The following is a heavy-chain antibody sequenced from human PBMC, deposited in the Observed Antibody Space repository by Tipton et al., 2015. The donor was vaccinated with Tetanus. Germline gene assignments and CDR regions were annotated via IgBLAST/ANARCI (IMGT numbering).Heavy chain of an antibody. V-gene: IGHV5-51*01. Sequence: QLVQSGPEVKKPGESLKISCQGSGYSFNIYWIAWVRQMPGRGLEWMGIIYPGDSDTRYSPSFQGQVTISADKSISTAYLQWSSLQASDTATYYCARRLGPYTGDQIWHFDLWGRGTLVTVSS. CDR2: IYPGDSDT. CDR3: ARRLGPYTGDQIWHFDL. CDR1: GYSFNIYW. J-gene: IGHJ2*01. D-gene: IGHD7-27*01.